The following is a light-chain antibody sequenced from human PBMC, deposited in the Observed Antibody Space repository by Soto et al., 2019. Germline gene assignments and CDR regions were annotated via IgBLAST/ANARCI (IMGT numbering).Light chain of an antibody. CDR2: DAS. J-gene: IGKJ1*01. CDR1: QSIRTW. CDR3: QQYQNYSPWT. Sequence: DIQLTQSPSTLSASVGDSVTITCRASQSIRTWLAWSQQKPGTAPKLLIYDASSLESGVSSSFSGSGSGTDFSLTISNLQPDDFAIYYCQQYQNYSPWTFGQGTKVEVK. V-gene: IGKV1-5*01.